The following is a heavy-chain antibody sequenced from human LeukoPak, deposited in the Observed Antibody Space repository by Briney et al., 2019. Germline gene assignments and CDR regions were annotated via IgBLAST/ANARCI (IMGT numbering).Heavy chain of an antibody. CDR3: ARSSRELGGYAPWELMPPFDY. D-gene: IGHD1-7*01. J-gene: IGHJ4*02. CDR1: GFSFSSYR. Sequence: GGSLRLSCAASGFSFSSYRMNWVRQAPGKGLEWVSSISSGSSYIYYADSVKGRFTISKDNAKKSLYLQMNSLRAEDTAVYYCARSSRELGGYAPWELMPPFDYWGQGTLVTVSS. CDR2: ISSGSSYI. V-gene: IGHV3-21*01.